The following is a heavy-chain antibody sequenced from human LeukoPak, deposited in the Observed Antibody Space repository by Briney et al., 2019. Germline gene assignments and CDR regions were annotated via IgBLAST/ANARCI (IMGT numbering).Heavy chain of an antibody. J-gene: IGHJ4*02. CDR3: ARDFDDGHTIFGVVTLNTYYFDY. V-gene: IGHV1-18*01. D-gene: IGHD3-3*01. CDR1: GYTFTSYG. CDR2: ISAYNGNT. Sequence: GASVKVSCKASGYTFTSYGISWVRQAPGQGLEWMGRISAYNGNTNYAQKLQGRVTMTTDTSTSTAYMELRSLRSDDTAVYYCARDFDDGHTIFGVVTLNTYYFDYWGQGTLVTVSS.